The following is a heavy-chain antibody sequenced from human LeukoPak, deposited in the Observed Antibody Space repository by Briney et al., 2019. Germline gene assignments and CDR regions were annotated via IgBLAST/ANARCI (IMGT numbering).Heavy chain of an antibody. Sequence: GGSLRLSCEASGFTLDTYTFNWVRQAPGKGREWVSSMSSDTTYINYADSVKGRFTVSRGNAKNSVFLEMKSLRADDTAIYFCARDYYDSGASANFDYWGRGTLVTGSS. J-gene: IGHJ4*02. CDR2: MSSDTTYI. D-gene: IGHD3-16*01. CDR1: GFTLDTYT. CDR3: ARDYYDSGASANFDY. V-gene: IGHV3-21*06.